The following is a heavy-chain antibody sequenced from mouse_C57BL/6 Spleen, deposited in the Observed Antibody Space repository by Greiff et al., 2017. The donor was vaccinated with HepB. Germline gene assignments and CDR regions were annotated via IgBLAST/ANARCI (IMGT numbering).Heavy chain of an antibody. Sequence: DVHLVESGGGLVKPGGSLKLSCAASGFTFSDYGMHWVRQAPEKGLEWVAYISSGSSTIYYADTVKGRFTISRDNAKNTLFLQMTSLRSEDTAMYYCARPGYGSSYGWYFDVWGTGTTVTVSS. CDR2: ISSGSSTI. D-gene: IGHD1-1*01. CDR1: GFTFSDYG. J-gene: IGHJ1*03. V-gene: IGHV5-17*01. CDR3: ARPGYGSSYGWYFDV.